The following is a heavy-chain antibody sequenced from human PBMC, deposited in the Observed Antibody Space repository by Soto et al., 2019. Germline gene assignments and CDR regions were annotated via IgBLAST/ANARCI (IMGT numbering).Heavy chain of an antibody. CDR1: GDSVSNNQW. V-gene: IGHV4-4*02. Sequence: QVQLQESGPGLVKPSGTLSLTCAVSGDSVSNNQWWSWVRQPPGKGLEWIGEIWRGGSTNYNPSLKSRVTMSVDTSKNQFSLKVRSVTAADTAVYYCARQTTYSSSWHDCWGQGTLVTVSS. J-gene: IGHJ4*02. CDR2: IWRGGST. D-gene: IGHD6-13*01. CDR3: ARQTTYSSSWHDC.